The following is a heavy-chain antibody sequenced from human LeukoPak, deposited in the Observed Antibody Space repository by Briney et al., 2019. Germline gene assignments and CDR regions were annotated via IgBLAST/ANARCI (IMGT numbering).Heavy chain of an antibody. J-gene: IGHJ4*02. CDR2: INHSGST. V-gene: IGHV4-34*01. Sequence: SETLSLTCAVYGGSFSGYYWSWTRQPPGKGLEWIGEINHSGSTNYNPSLKSRVTISVDTSKNQFSLKLSSVTAADTAVYYCARGCRGSGSYYFDYWGQGTLVTVSS. D-gene: IGHD3-10*01. CDR3: ARGCRGSGSYYFDY. CDR1: GGSFSGYY.